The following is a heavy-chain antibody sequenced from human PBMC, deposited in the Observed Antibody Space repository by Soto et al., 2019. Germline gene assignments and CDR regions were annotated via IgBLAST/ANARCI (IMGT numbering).Heavy chain of an antibody. J-gene: IGHJ4*02. CDR2: ISGSGGST. V-gene: IGHV3-23*01. CDR1: GGTFSSYA. CDR3: AKDPEVEVAVAGFDY. Sequence: PGGSLRLSCAASGGTFSSYAMSWVRQAPGKGLEWVSAISGSGGSTYYADSVKGRFTISRDNSKNTLYLQMNSLRAEDTAVYYCAKDPEVEVAVAGFDYWGQGTLVTVSS. D-gene: IGHD6-19*01.